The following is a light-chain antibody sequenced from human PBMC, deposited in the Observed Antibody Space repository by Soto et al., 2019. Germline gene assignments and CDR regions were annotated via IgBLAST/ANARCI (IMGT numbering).Light chain of an antibody. CDR2: GAS. J-gene: IGKJ1*01. Sequence: EIVLTQSPGTLSLSPGERATLSCRASQSVSNSYLTWYQQTPGQAPRLLIYGASSRATGIPDRFSGSGSGTDFTLTISRLEPEDVAVYYFQKYYTFPRTFGQGSKVEIK. V-gene: IGKV3-20*01. CDR3: QKYYTFPRT. CDR1: QSVSNSY.